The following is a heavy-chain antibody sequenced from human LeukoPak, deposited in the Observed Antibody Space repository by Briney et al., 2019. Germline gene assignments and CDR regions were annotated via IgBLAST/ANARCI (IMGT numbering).Heavy chain of an antibody. Sequence: SETLSLTCTVSGGSISSSSYYWGWIRQPPGKGLEWIGSIYYSGSTYYNPSLKSRVTISVDTSKNQFSLKLSSVTAADTAVYYCARGTGGVLRFLEWANYYYMDVWGKGTTVTVSS. V-gene: IGHV4-39*07. CDR3: ARGTGGVLRFLEWANYYYMDV. J-gene: IGHJ6*03. CDR2: IYYSGST. CDR1: GGSISSSSYY. D-gene: IGHD3-3*01.